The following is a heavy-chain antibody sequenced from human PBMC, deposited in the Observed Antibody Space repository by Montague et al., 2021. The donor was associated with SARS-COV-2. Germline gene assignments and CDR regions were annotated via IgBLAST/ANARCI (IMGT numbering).Heavy chain of an antibody. V-gene: IGHV4-31*03. D-gene: IGHD3-22*01. CDR3: ARSPEPMIILIITSLNWYFDL. CDR1: GGSISSGGYY. J-gene: IGHJ2*01. Sequence: TLSLTRTLSGGSISSGGYYWSWIREHPGKGLEWIGYIYYSGSTYYXWCVKSRVTISVNTSKNQFSLKMSSVTAADTAVYYCARSPEPMIILIITSLNWYFDLWGRGTLVTVSS. CDR2: IYYSGST.